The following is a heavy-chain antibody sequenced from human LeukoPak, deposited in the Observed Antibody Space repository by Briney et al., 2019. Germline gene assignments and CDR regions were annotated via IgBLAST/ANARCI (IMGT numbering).Heavy chain of an antibody. J-gene: IGHJ4*02. CDR1: GGSISSYY. CDR3: VVGHNYFDY. Sequence: SETLSLTCSVSGGSISSYYWSWIRQPPGKGLEWIGHIYYNGSINYNPSLKSRVTISVDTSKNQLSLKLSSVTAADTAVYYCVVGHNYFDYWGQGTLVTVSS. CDR2: IYYNGSI. V-gene: IGHV4-59*01. D-gene: IGHD2-15*01.